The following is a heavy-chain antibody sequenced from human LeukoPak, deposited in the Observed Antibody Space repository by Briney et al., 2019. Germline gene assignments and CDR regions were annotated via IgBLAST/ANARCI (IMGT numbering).Heavy chain of an antibody. V-gene: IGHV3-23*01. CDR1: GFTFSSYA. CDR3: AKAGYSSSSVDYFDY. D-gene: IGHD6-6*01. Sequence: GGSLRLSCAASGFTFSSYAMSWVRQAPGKGLEWVSAISASGGNTFYADSVKGRFTIFRDNSKSTVYLQMNSLRAEDTAVHYCAKAGYSSSSVDYFDYWGQETLVAVSS. CDR2: ISASGGNT. J-gene: IGHJ4*02.